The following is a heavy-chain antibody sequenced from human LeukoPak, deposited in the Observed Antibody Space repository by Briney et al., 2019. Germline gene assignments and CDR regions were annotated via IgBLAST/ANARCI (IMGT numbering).Heavy chain of an antibody. J-gene: IGHJ4*02. V-gene: IGHV3-7*01. CDR3: ATPTAGTWHFDY. Sequence: GGSLRLSCAASGFTFSSYWMTWVRQAPGKGLEWVANIKQDASERYYVDSVKGRFTISRDNAKNSLYLQMNSLRAEDAAVYYCATPTAGTWHFDYWGQGTLVTVSS. D-gene: IGHD1-1*01. CDR1: GFTFSSYW. CDR2: IKQDASER.